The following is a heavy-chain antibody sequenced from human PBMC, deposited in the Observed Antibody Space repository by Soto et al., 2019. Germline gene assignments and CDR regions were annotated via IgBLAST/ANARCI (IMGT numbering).Heavy chain of an antibody. CDR3: AKDSGVGLRYSYDY. J-gene: IGHJ4*02. CDR1: GFTFSSYA. D-gene: IGHD6-13*01. CDR2: ISGSGGST. V-gene: IGHV3-23*01. Sequence: EVQLLESGGGLVQPGGSLRLSCAASGFTFSSYAMSWVRQAPGKGLEWVSAISGSGGSTYYADSVKGRFTISRDNSKNTLYLQMNSLRAEETAVYYCAKDSGVGLRYSYDYWGQGTLVTVSS.